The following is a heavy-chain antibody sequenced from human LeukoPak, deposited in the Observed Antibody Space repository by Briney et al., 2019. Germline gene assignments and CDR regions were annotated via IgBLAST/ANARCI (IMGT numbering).Heavy chain of an antibody. CDR2: INTDGSST. Sequence: GGSLRLSCAASGFTFSSYWMYWVRQAPGKGLVWVSRINTDGSSTTYADSVKGRFTISRDNAKNTVYLQMNSLRAEDTAVYYCARVLAVAGTCAFDIWGQGTMVTVSS. CDR3: ARVLAVAGTCAFDI. D-gene: IGHD6-19*01. V-gene: IGHV3-74*01. J-gene: IGHJ3*02. CDR1: GFTFSSYW.